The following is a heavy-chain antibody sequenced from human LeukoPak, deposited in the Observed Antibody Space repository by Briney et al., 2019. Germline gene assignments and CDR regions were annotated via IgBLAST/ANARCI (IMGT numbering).Heavy chain of an antibody. CDR1: GGSISSYY. CDR2: IYYSGST. Sequence: SETLSLTCTVSGGSISSYYWSWIRQPPGKGLEWIGYIYYSGSTNYNPSLKSRVTISVDTSKNQFSLKLSSVTAADTAVYYCARDGQIQLWLNYFDYWGQGTLVTVSS. J-gene: IGHJ4*02. V-gene: IGHV4-59*01. D-gene: IGHD5-18*01. CDR3: ARDGQIQLWLNYFDY.